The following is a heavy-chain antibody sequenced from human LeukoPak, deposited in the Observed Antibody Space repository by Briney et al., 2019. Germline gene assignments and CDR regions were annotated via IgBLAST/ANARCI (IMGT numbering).Heavy chain of an antibody. CDR3: AKKLSGSYEEGMQQ. V-gene: IGHV3-30*18. CDR1: EFTFSNYG. D-gene: IGHD1-26*01. Sequence: GRSLRLSCAASEFTFSNYGMQWVRQAPGKGLEWVAVISYDGTNKYYADSVKGRFTISRDNSKNTLYLQMSSLRAEDTAVYYCAKKLSGSYEEGMQQWGQGTLVTVSS. CDR2: ISYDGTNK. J-gene: IGHJ1*01.